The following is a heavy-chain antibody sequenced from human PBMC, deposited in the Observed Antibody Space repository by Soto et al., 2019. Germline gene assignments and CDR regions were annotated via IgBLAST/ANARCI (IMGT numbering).Heavy chain of an antibody. J-gene: IGHJ4*02. CDR1: GFTFNAYA. Sequence: EVQLLESGGGLVRPGGSLSLSCAASGFTFNAYAMTWVRQPPGKGLEWVSAIGGSGGNRYYADSVRGRFTISRDNSKDTVDLQMNSLRVEDTAVYYCARVASDYINSVDNWGQGILVTVSS. V-gene: IGHV3-23*01. CDR3: ARVASDYINSVDN. CDR2: IGGSGGNR. D-gene: IGHD4-4*01.